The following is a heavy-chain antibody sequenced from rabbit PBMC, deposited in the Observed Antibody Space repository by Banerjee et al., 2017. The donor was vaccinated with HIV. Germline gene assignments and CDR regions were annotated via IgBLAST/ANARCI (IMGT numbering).Heavy chain of an antibody. V-gene: IGHV1S45*01. D-gene: IGHD8-1*01. Sequence: QEQLVESGGGLVQPEGSLTLTCNPSGFTLSSYWMCWVRQAPGKGLEWIACIDGGGTGTTYYASWAKGRFTISKTSSTTVDLKMTSLTAADTATYFCARDAAVGSVYNLYALNLWGPGTLVTVS. CDR1: GFTLSSYW. CDR3: ARDAAVGSVYNLYALNL. CDR2: IDGGGTGTT. J-gene: IGHJ4*01.